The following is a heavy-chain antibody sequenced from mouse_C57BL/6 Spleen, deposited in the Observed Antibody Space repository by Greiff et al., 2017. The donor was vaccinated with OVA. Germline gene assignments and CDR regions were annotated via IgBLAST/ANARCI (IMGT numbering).Heavy chain of an antibody. V-gene: IGHV1-81*01. CDR2: IYPRSGNT. CDR1: GYTFTSYG. J-gene: IGHJ4*01. CDR3: ARRLRDAMDY. D-gene: IGHD1-2*01. Sequence: VQLVESGAELARPGASVKLSCKASGYTFTSYGISWVKQRTGQGLEWIGEIYPRSGNTYYNEKFKGKATLTADKSSSTAYMELRSLTSEDSAVYFCARRLRDAMDYWGQGTSVTVSS.